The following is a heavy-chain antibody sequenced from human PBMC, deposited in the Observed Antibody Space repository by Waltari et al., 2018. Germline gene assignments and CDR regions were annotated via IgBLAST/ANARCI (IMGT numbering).Heavy chain of an antibody. CDR3: ARDYYGDYAFDY. D-gene: IGHD4-17*01. V-gene: IGHV1-18*01. CDR1: AYSCTSYG. CDR2: ISAVNGDI. J-gene: IGHJ4*02. Sequence: QVQLVQSGAEAKKPGASVKLSCKNSAYSCTSYGISWVRQAPGQGLEWMGWISAVNGDINYVQKYQGRVTMHTDTSTSTGYMELRSLTSDDTAVYYCARDYYGDYAFDYWGQGTLVTVSS.